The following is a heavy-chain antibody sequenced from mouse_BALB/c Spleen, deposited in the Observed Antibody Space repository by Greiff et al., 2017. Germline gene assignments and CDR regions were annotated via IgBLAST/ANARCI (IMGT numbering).Heavy chain of an antibody. CDR1: GYSITSDYA. CDR3: ARWNWGGFAY. Sequence: EVKLQESGPGLVKPSQSLSLTCTVTGYSITSDYAWNWIRQFPGNKLEWMGYISYSGSTSYNPSLKSRISITRDTSKNQFFLQLNSVTTEDTATYYCARWNWGGFAYWGQGTLVTVSA. CDR2: ISYSGST. V-gene: IGHV3-2*02. D-gene: IGHD4-1*01. J-gene: IGHJ3*01.